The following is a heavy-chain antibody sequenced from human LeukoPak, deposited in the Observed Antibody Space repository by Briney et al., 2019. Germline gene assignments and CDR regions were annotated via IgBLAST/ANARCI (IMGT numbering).Heavy chain of an antibody. V-gene: IGHV3-7*01. CDR1: GFFFSNYG. Sequence: PGGSLRLSCAASGFFFSNYGMSWVRQAQGKGLEWVANINLDGNGRFYVDSVKGRFTISRDNNKKSVYLQMNSLRAEDTAVYYCARDTDDFQGLDIWGQGTRVTVSS. J-gene: IGHJ3*02. CDR2: INLDGNGR. CDR3: ARDTDDFQGLDI. D-gene: IGHD3-3*01.